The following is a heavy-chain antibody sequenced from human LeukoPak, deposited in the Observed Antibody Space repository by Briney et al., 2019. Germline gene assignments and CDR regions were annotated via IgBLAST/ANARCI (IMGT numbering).Heavy chain of an antibody. CDR3: ARPYDNSGSYYYYGMDV. Sequence: GSLRLSCAASGFTVSSNYMSWVRQAPGKGLEWVSVIYSGGSTYYADSVKGRFTISRDNSKNTLYLQMNSLRAEGTAVYYCARPYDNSGSYYYYGMDVWGQGTTVTVSS. CDR2: IYSGGST. CDR1: GFTVSSNY. J-gene: IGHJ6*02. D-gene: IGHD3-22*01. V-gene: IGHV3-66*02.